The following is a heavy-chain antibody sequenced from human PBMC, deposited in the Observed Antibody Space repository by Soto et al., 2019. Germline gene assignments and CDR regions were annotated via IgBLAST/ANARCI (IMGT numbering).Heavy chain of an antibody. V-gene: IGHV6-1*01. Sequence: SQTLSLTCAISGDSVSSNSAAWNWIRQSPSRGLEWLGRTYYRSKWYNDYAVSVKSRITINPDTSKNKFSLQLNSVTPEDTAVYYCAISAYCTNGVCYGDYYYYYMDVWGKGTTVTVSS. CDR2: TYYRSKWYN. J-gene: IGHJ6*03. CDR1: GDSVSSNSAA. D-gene: IGHD2-8*01. CDR3: AISAYCTNGVCYGDYYYYYMDV.